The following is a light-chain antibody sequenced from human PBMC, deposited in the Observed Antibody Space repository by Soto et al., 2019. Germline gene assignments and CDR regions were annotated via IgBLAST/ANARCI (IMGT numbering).Light chain of an antibody. CDR3: HPCNNWRP. Sequence: VLARSPATLAVCVGQGGTLSSRASQSVSTNLAWSQQRPGQAPRLLIYGASARATGIPARFSGSGSGTEFTLTISSLPSEYFAVYYCHPCNNWRPFGQGTRLE. CDR2: GAS. J-gene: IGKJ5*01. V-gene: IGKV3-15*01. CDR1: QSVSTN.